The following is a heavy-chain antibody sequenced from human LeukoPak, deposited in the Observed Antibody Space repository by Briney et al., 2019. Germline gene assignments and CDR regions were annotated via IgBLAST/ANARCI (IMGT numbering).Heavy chain of an antibody. D-gene: IGHD4-23*01. CDR2: IYYSGST. CDR1: GGSISSYY. CDR3: ARGGYSNWFDP. J-gene: IGHJ5*02. Sequence: PSETLSLTCTVSGGSISSYYWSWIRQPPGKGLEWIGYIYYSGSTNYNPSLKSRVTISVDTSRNQFSLKLSSVTAADTAVYYCARGGYSNWFDPWGHGILVTVSS. V-gene: IGHV4-59*01.